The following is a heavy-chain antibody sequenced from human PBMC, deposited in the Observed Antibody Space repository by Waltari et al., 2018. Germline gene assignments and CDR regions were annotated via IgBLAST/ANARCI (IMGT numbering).Heavy chain of an antibody. CDR3: ARGDTAMVLGY. CDR1: GGTFSSYT. D-gene: IGHD5-18*01. CDR2: IIPILGIA. V-gene: IGHV1-69*02. J-gene: IGHJ4*02. Sequence: QVQLVQSGAEVKKPGSSVKVSCKASGGTFSSYTISWVRQAPGQGLEWMGRIIPILGIANYAQKFKGRVTITADKSTSTAYMELSSLRSEDTVVYYCARGDTAMVLGYWGQGTLVTVSS.